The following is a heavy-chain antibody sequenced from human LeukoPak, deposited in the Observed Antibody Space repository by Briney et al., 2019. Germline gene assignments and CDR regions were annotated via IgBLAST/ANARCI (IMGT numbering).Heavy chain of an antibody. J-gene: IGHJ6*02. CDR2: IYYSGST. CDR1: GGSISSYY. Sequence: SETLSLTCTVSGGSISSYYWSWIRQPPGKGLEWIGYIYYSGSTNYNPSLKSRVTISVDTSKNQFSLKLSSVTAADTAVYYCARLNYYYDSSGYYPPSDHVGMDVWGQGTTVTVSS. CDR3: ARLNYYYDSSGYYPPSDHVGMDV. D-gene: IGHD3-22*01. V-gene: IGHV4-59*08.